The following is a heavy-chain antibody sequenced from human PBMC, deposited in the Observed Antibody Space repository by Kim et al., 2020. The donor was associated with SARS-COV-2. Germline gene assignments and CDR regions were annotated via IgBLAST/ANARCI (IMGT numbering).Heavy chain of an antibody. CDR2: IYYSGST. J-gene: IGHJ4*02. V-gene: IGHV4-61*01. CDR1: GGSVSSGSYY. Sequence: SETLSLTCTVSGGSVSSGSYYWSWIRQPPGKGLEWIGYIYYSGSTNYNPSLKSRVTISVDMSKNQFSLKLSSVTAADTAVYYCARSLCFDWLAHYYFDSWGQGTLVAVAS. CDR3: ARSLCFDWLAHYYFDS. D-gene: IGHD3-9*01.